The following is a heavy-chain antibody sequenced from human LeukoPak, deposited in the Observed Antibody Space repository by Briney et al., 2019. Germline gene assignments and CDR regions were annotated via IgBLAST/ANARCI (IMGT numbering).Heavy chain of an antibody. J-gene: IGHJ6*02. V-gene: IGHV4-59*01. CDR2: IHYSGRA. CDR1: GGSISGYY. D-gene: IGHD3-16*01. Sequence: PSETLSLTSSVSGGSISGYYWTWVRQPPGKGLEWIGQIHYSGRADYNPSLKSRITMSVDTSRNQISLKLSSVTAADTAIYYCVRFGVNYDMDVWGQGTTVTVFS. CDR3: VRFGVNYDMDV.